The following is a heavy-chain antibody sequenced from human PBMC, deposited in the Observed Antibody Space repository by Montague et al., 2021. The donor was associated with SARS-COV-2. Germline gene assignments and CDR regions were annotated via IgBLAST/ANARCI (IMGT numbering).Heavy chain of an antibody. CDR2: IKQDGSEK. CDR3: ARTIWFEPFDY. D-gene: IGHD3-10*01. V-gene: IGHV3-7*01. J-gene: IGHJ4*02. Sequence: SLRLSCAASGFTFSSYWMSWVRQAPGKGLEWVANIKQDGSEKYYVDSVEGRFTISRDNAKTSLFLQMNSLRAEDTAVYFCARTIWFEPFDYWGQGTMVTVSS. CDR1: GFTFSSYW.